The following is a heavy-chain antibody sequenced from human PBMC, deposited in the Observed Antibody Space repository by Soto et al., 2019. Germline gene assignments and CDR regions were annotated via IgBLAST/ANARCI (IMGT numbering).Heavy chain of an antibody. V-gene: IGHV1-2*02. CDR3: VRGLKRRDLDY. CDR2: INPSSGET. Sequence: ASVKVSCKASGYTFIDYFIQWVRQAPGQGLEWMGWINPSSGETTYAQKFQGRVTMTRDTSISTAYMDLITLGSDDTAIYYCVRGLKRRDLDYWGQGTPVTVS. D-gene: IGHD6-25*01. CDR1: GYTFIDYF. J-gene: IGHJ4*02.